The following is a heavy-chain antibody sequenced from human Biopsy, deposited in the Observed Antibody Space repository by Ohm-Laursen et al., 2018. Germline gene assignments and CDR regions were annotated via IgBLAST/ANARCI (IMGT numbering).Heavy chain of an antibody. J-gene: IGHJ6*02. Sequence: SLRLSCAASGFNFRDYNMNWIRQAPGKGLEWISHISSSGTTIYYGDVVRGRFTISRDNDKNSLFLQMNSLRAGDTAVYYCTGRYDIGAYGVDVWGQGPTVIVSS. V-gene: IGHV3-11*01. D-gene: IGHD3-9*01. CDR3: TGRYDIGAYGVDV. CDR1: GFNFRDYN. CDR2: ISSSGTTI.